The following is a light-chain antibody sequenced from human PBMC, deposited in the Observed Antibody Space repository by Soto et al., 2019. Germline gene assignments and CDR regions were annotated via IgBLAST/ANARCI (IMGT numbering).Light chain of an antibody. CDR2: AAS. V-gene: IGKV1-8*01. Sequence: AIRMTQSPSSFSASTGDRVTITCRASQGISSYLAWYQQKPGKAPKLLIYAASTLQSGVPSRFSGSGSGTDFTLTFICLQSEDFATYYCQQYYSYPFTFGGGTKVDIK. CDR1: QGISSY. J-gene: IGKJ4*01. CDR3: QQYYSYPFT.